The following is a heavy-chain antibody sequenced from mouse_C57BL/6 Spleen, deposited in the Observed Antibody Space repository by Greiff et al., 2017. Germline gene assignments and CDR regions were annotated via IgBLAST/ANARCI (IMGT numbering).Heavy chain of an antibody. D-gene: IGHD4-1*01. CDR3: ARGLTGAYYFDY. CDR1: GYTFTSYW. V-gene: IGHV1-52*01. Sequence: QVQLKQPGAELVRPGSSVKLSCKASGYTFTSYWMHWVKQRPIQGLEWIGNIDPSDSETHYNQKFKDKATLTVDKSSSTAYMQLSSLTSEDSAVYYCARGLTGAYYFDYWGQGTTLTVSS. CDR2: IDPSDSET. J-gene: IGHJ2*01.